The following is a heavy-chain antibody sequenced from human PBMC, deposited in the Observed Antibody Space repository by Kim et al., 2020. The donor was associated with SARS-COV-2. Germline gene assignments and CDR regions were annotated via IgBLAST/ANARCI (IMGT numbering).Heavy chain of an antibody. J-gene: IGHJ6*02. D-gene: IGHD1-7*01. CDR3: ARGGSGITGTTSTKLYYYYGMDV. CDR2: IYSGGST. V-gene: IGHV3-53*01. CDR1: GFTVSSNY. Sequence: GGSLRLSCAASGFTVSSNYMSWVRQAPGKGLEWVSVIYSGGSTYYADSVKGRFTISRDNSKNTLYLQMNSLRAEDTAVYYCARGGSGITGTTSTKLYYYYGMDVWGQGTTVTVSS.